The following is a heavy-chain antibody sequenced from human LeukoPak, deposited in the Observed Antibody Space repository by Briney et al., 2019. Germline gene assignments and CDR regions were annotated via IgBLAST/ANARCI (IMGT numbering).Heavy chain of an antibody. D-gene: IGHD4-17*01. CDR1: GFTVSSNY. CDR3: ARDGNYGDYNWDAFDI. V-gene: IGHV3-53*01. J-gene: IGHJ3*02. Sequence: GGSLRLSCAASGFTVSSNYMSWVRQAPGKGLEWVSVIYSGGSTYYADSVKGRFTISRDNSKNTLYLQMNSLRAEDTAVYYCARDGNYGDYNWDAFDIWGQGTMVTVSS. CDR2: IYSGGST.